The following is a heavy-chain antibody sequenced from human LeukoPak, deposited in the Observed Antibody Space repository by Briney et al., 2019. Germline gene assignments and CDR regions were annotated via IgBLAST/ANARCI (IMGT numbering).Heavy chain of an antibody. CDR1: GYTFTSYG. Sequence: AASVKVSCKASGYTFTSYGISWVRQAPGQGLEWMGWISAYNGNTNYAQKLQGRVTMTTDTSTSTAYMELRSLRSDDAAVYYCARDLDEWELLFDYWGQGTLVAVSS. V-gene: IGHV1-18*01. CDR2: ISAYNGNT. CDR3: ARDLDEWELLFDY. J-gene: IGHJ4*02. D-gene: IGHD1-26*01.